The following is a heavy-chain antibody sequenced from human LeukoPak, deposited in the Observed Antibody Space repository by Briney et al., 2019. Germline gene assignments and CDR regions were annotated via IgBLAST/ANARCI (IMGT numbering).Heavy chain of an antibody. CDR1: GFTFSSYW. CDR3: ARHCSSTSCPTYYYYYGMDV. J-gene: IGHJ6*02. Sequence: PGGSLRLSCAASGFTFSSYWMHWVRQAPGKGLVWVSRINSDGSSTSYADSVKGRFTISRDNAKNSLYLQMNSLRAEDTAVYYCARHCSSTSCPTYYYYYGMDVWGQGTTVTVSS. D-gene: IGHD2-2*01. V-gene: IGHV3-74*01. CDR2: INSDGSST.